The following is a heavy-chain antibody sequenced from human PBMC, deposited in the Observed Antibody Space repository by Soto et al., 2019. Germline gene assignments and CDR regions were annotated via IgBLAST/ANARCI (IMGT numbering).Heavy chain of an antibody. CDR3: ARDGYRYPGTFDF. Sequence: SETLSLTCTVSGSPISPYYWSWIRQAPGKGLEWIGYVYYTGTTNYNPSLKSRVTISIDRSKNQISLDLTSATAADTAVYYCARDGYRYPGTFDFWGPGTMVTVSS. J-gene: IGHJ3*01. CDR1: GSPISPYY. CDR2: VYYTGTT. D-gene: IGHD5-18*01. V-gene: IGHV4-59*01.